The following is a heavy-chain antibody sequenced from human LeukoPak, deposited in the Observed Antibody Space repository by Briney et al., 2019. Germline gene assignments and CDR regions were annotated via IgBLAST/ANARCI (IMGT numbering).Heavy chain of an antibody. Sequence: SETLSLTCTVSGGSISSYYWSWIRQPAGKGLEWIGRIYTSGSTNYNPSLKSRVTMSVDTSKNQFSLKLSSVTAADTAVYYCARGKDCSSTSCYEKQHYYYYYMDVWGKGTTVTISS. D-gene: IGHD2-2*01. J-gene: IGHJ6*03. CDR2: IYTSGST. CDR1: GGSISSYY. V-gene: IGHV4-4*07. CDR3: ARGKDCSSTSCYEKQHYYYYYMDV.